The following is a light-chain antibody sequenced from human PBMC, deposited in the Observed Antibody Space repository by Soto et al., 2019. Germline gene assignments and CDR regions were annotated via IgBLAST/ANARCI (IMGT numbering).Light chain of an antibody. J-gene: IGKJ4*01. CDR3: QQYYTWPVT. CDR1: QLFSSN. CDR2: GVS. V-gene: IGKV3-15*01. Sequence: IVMMQSQDTLSVCPGESVTLSWLASQLFSSNLAWYQHKPGQAPRLLIYGVSTRDTGVPDRFSGSGSETEFTLTISSLQSEDFAVYYCQQYYTWPVTFGGGTKVDIK.